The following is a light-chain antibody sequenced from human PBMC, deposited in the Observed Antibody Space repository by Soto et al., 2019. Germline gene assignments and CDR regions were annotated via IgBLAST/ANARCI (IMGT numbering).Light chain of an antibody. J-gene: IGKJ2*01. V-gene: IGKV3-20*01. CDR2: AAS. CDR3: QQYGNSLYT. Sequence: EIVLTQSPGTLSLSPGEGATLSCRASQSVSSSYLAWYQQKPGQTPRLLIYAASSRATGIPNRFSGSGSGTDFTLTISRLEPEDFAVYYCQQYGNSLYTFGQGTKLEIK. CDR1: QSVSSSY.